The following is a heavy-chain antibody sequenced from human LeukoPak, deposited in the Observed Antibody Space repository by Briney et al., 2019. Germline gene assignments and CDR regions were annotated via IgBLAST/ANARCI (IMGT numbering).Heavy chain of an antibody. CDR2: ISSSSSYR. D-gene: IGHD1-20*01. Sequence: GGSLRLSCAASGFTFSSYSMNWHRQAPGKGLEWVSSISSSSSYRYYAVSVKGRFTISRDNAKNSLYLQMNSLRAEDTAVYYCARETYNWSPIDYWGQGTLVTVSS. V-gene: IGHV3-21*01. CDR1: GFTFSSYS. J-gene: IGHJ4*02. CDR3: ARETYNWSPIDY.